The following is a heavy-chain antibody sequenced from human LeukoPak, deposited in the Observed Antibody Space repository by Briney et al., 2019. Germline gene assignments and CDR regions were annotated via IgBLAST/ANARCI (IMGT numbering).Heavy chain of an antibody. CDR2: ISSSNTYI. D-gene: IGHD1-26*01. Sequence: GGSLRVSCAASGFTFSSYSMNWVRQAPGKGLEWVSFISSSNTYIYYADSLKGRFTISRDNAKNSLYLQMNSLRAEDTAVYYCARDGVAELMSALDYWGQGILVTVSS. CDR3: ARDGVAELMSALDY. CDR1: GFTFSSYS. J-gene: IGHJ4*02. V-gene: IGHV3-21*06.